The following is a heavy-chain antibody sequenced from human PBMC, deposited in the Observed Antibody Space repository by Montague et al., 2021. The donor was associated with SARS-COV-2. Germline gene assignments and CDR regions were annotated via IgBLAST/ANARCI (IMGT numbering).Heavy chain of an antibody. V-gene: IGHV3-30*04. D-gene: IGHD3-10*01. J-gene: IGHJ4*02. Sequence: SLRLSCAASRFTFSSYAMHWVRQAPGKGLEWVAVISYDGSNKYYADSVKGRFTISRDNSKNTLYLQMNSLRAEDTAVYYCARDYSDSVLLWFGELPSQPIDYWGQGTLVTVSS. CDR1: RFTFSSYA. CDR2: ISYDGSNK. CDR3: ARDYSDSVLLWFGELPSQPIDY.